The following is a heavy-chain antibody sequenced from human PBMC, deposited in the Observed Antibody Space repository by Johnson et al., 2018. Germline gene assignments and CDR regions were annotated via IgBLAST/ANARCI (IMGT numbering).Heavy chain of an antibody. CDR1: GSTFRNFG. V-gene: IGHV3-30*13. J-gene: IGHJ6*02. CDR3: AIGCSTTSCFTVHYYYGMDV. CDR2: ISYDGTE. Sequence: QVQLVQSGGGVVQPGRSLRLSCAVSGSTFRNFGMHWVRQAPGKGLEWVAVISYDGTEYYADSVKGRFTISRDNSKRRVYLQMDSLRAEDTAVYYCAIGCSTTSCFTVHYYYGMDVWGQGTTVTVSS. D-gene: IGHD2-2*02.